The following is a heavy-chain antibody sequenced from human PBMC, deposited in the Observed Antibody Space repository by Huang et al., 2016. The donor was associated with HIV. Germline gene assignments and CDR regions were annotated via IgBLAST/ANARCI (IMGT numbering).Heavy chain of an antibody. CDR2: IYLDDSDA. V-gene: IGHV5-51*03. D-gene: IGHD2-15*01. Sequence: EVQLVQSGAEVKRPGESLKISCKGSRYNFAGYGIGWVRQMPGNGLEWMGSIYLDDSDARYSPSLQGQVTISADTSLYSSYLQWTSLRASDTAIFYCARRRRGGFDIWGQGTLVTVSS. CDR3: ARRRRGGFDI. CDR1: RYNFAGYG. J-gene: IGHJ3*02.